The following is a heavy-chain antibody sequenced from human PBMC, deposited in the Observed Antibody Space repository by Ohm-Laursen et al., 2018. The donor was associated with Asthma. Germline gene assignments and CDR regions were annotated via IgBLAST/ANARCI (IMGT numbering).Heavy chain of an antibody. Sequence: SLRLSCTASGFTFSSYVMHWVRQAPGKGLEWVAVISYDGSNKYYADSVKGRFTISRDNSKNTLYLQMNSLRAEDTAVYYCAREYSSSYLDYWGQGTLVTVSS. CDR1: GFTFSSYV. J-gene: IGHJ4*02. CDR2: ISYDGSNK. D-gene: IGHD6-6*01. V-gene: IGHV3-30-3*01. CDR3: AREYSSSYLDY.